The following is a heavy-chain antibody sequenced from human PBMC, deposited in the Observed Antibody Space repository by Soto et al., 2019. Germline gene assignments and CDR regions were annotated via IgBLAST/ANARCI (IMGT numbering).Heavy chain of an antibody. Sequence: PGESLKISCKGSGYSCTSYWISWVRQMPGKGLEWMGRIDPSDSYTNYSPSFQSHVTISADKSISTAYLQWSSLKASDTAMYYCASFHDTIFGVVTPQVDYYYGMDVWGQGTTVTVSS. CDR1: GYSCTSYW. CDR3: ASFHDTIFGVVTPQVDYYYGMDV. CDR2: IDPSDSYT. J-gene: IGHJ6*02. D-gene: IGHD3-3*01. V-gene: IGHV5-10-1*01.